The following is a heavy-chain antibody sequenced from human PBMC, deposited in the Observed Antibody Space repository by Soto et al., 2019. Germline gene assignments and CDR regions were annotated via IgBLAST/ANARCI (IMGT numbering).Heavy chain of an antibody. CDR3: ARDLNPFFGPGSLNGFVDY. Sequence: QGQLEQSGAELKKPGASVKVSCKASGNGFIDHYIHWLRQAPGQGLQWMGWINPNGGVTKVSQKFQGRVTMTGDTSISTVYMDVGGLTSDDMAVYYCARDLNPFFGPGSLNGFVDYWGQGTLVAVSS. CDR1: GNGFIDHY. CDR2: INPNGGVT. D-gene: IGHD3-10*01. J-gene: IGHJ4*02. V-gene: IGHV1-2*02.